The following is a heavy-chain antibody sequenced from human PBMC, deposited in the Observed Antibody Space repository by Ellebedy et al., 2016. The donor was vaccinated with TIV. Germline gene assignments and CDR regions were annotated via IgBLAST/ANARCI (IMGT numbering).Heavy chain of an antibody. D-gene: IGHD1-14*01. CDR3: ARATEGLDY. J-gene: IGHJ4*02. CDR1: GFTFDDYG. Sequence: GESLKISCAASGFTFDDYGMSWVRQAPGKGLEWVSGINWNGGSTGYADSVKGRFTISRENAKNSLYLQMNSLRAGDTAVYYCARATEGLDYWGQGTLVTVSS. CDR2: INWNGGST. V-gene: IGHV3-20*04.